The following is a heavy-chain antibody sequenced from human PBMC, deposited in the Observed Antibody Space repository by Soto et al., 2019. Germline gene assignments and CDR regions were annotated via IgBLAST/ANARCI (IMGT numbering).Heavy chain of an antibody. D-gene: IGHD6-13*01. Sequence: QVQLVESGGGVVQPGRSLRLSCAASGFKFSTFGFHWVRQAPGKGLEWVAVIWYDASNKYYADSVKGRFTISRDNSKKALNLQMNGLRAEDTAVYYCARGRPRQQLVRFYFDYWGQGTLVIVSS. CDR2: IWYDASNK. CDR1: GFKFSTFG. CDR3: ARGRPRQQLVRFYFDY. J-gene: IGHJ4*02. V-gene: IGHV3-33*01.